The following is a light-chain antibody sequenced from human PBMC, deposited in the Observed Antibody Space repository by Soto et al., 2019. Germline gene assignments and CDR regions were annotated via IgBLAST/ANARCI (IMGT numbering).Light chain of an antibody. Sequence: QSALTQPASVSGSPGQSITISCSGTSSDVGGYNYVSWYQQLPGKAPKVLIYDVSYRPSGVSTRFSGSKSGNTASLTISGLQAEDDADYYCSSYTSRSTVLFGGGTKLTVL. J-gene: IGLJ2*01. V-gene: IGLV2-14*01. CDR1: SSDVGGYNY. CDR3: SSYTSRSTVL. CDR2: DVS.